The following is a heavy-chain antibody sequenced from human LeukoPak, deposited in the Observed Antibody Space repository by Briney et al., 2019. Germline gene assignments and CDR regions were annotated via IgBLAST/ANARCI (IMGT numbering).Heavy chain of an antibody. J-gene: IGHJ4*02. CDR1: GFTFSSYG. D-gene: IGHD3-22*01. Sequence: GGSLRLSCAASGFTFSSYGMSWVRQAPGKGLEWVSSISSSSSYIYYADSVKGRFTISRDNAKNSPYLQMNSLRAEDTAVYYCARGGEEHYYDSSGYAYYFDYWGQGTLVTVSS. V-gene: IGHV3-21*01. CDR3: ARGGEEHYYDSSGYAYYFDY. CDR2: ISSSSSYI.